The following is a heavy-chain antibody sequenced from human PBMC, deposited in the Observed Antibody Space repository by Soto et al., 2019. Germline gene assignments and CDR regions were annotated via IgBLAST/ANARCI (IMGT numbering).Heavy chain of an antibody. Sequence: XGSLRLTCAASGFSFTNLSMSWVRQAPGKGLEWVAGIGASGDITWYADSVKGRLSISRDNSKNTLYLQLNSLRFEDTAVYYCAKDDFTDRGDDYFDDWGPGTLVTVPS. CDR2: IGASGDIT. J-gene: IGHJ4*02. CDR1: GFSFTNLS. V-gene: IGHV3-23*01. CDR3: AKDDFTDRGDDYFDD. D-gene: IGHD2-21*02.